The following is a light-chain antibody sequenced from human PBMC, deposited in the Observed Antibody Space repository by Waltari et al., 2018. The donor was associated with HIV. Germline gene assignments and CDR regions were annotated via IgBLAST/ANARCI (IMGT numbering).Light chain of an antibody. CDR1: QSISSY. J-gene: IGKJ2*01. V-gene: IGKV1-39*01. CDR3: QQTYSLPYT. Sequence: DIQMTQSPSSLSASVGDRVTITCRASQSISSYLNWYQQKPGKAPKLLIYAASSLQGGVPSRFSGSGSGTDFTLTISSLQPEDFATYYCQQTYSLPYTFGQGTWVDVK. CDR2: AAS.